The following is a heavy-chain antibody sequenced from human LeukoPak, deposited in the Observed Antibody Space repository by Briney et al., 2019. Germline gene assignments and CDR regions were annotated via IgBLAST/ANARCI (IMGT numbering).Heavy chain of an antibody. D-gene: IGHD1-1*01. J-gene: IGHJ6*03. Sequence: SETLSLTCTVSGYSISSGYYWGWIRQPPGKGLEWIGSIYHSGSTYYNPSLKSRVTMSVDTSKNQFSLKLSSVTAADTAVYYCARTGAGLYYMDVWGKGTTVTVSS. V-gene: IGHV4-38-2*02. CDR1: GYSISSGYY. CDR2: IYHSGST. CDR3: ARTGAGLYYMDV.